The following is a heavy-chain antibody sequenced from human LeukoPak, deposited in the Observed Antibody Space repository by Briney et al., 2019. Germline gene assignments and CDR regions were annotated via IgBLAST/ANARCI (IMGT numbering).Heavy chain of an antibody. V-gene: IGHV1-46*01. CDR2: INPTGGST. Sequence: ASVKVSCKASGYTFPSYFMHWVRQAPGQGLEWMGIINPTGGSTTYAQKFQGRVTMTRDTSTSTAYMELSSLRSEDTAVYYCARDLRNYDSSGEFDPWGQGTLVTVSS. CDR3: ARDLRNYDSSGEFDP. J-gene: IGHJ5*02. CDR1: GYTFPSYF. D-gene: IGHD3-22*01.